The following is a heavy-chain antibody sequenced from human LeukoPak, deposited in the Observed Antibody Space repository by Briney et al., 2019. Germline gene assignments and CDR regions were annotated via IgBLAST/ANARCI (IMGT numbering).Heavy chain of an antibody. Sequence: VASVTVSCTASGYTFTSHYMHWVREAPGQGLEWMGIINPSGGSTSYAQKFQGRVTMTRDTSTSTVYMELSSLRSEDTAVYYCARSDYGGNSAIFGYWGQGTLVTVSS. V-gene: IGHV1-46*01. CDR3: ARSDYGGNSAIFGY. D-gene: IGHD4-23*01. J-gene: IGHJ4*02. CDR2: INPSGGST. CDR1: GYTFTSHY.